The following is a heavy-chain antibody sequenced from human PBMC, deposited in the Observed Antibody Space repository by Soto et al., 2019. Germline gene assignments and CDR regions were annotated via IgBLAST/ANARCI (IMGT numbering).Heavy chain of an antibody. D-gene: IGHD3-3*01. J-gene: IGHJ4*02. CDR2: ISGSGGST. Sequence: PGGSLRLSCAASGFTFSSYAMSWVRQAPGKGLEWVSAISGSGGSTYYADSVKGRFTISRDNSKNTLYLQMNSLRAEDTAVYYCAKMSSWSGYSTLFDYWGQGTLVTVSS. CDR3: AKMSSWSGYSTLFDY. V-gene: IGHV3-23*01. CDR1: GFTFSSYA.